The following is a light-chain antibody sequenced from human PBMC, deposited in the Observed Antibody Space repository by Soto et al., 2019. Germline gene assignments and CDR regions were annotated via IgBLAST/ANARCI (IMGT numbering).Light chain of an antibody. CDR2: DIS. J-gene: IGKJ5*01. CDR1: QSVTSN. Sequence: EIVMTHSPATLSVSPWEIATLSCRASQSVTSNLAWYQQRPGQAPRLLIYDISNRATGVPARFSGSGSETEFTLTIRSLQSEDFAVYFCQQYNNWPSFGQGTRLEIK. CDR3: QQYNNWPS. V-gene: IGKV3-15*01.